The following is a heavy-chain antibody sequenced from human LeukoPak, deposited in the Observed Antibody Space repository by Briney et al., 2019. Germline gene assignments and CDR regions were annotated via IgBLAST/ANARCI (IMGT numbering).Heavy chain of an antibody. V-gene: IGHV1-2*02. CDR3: ARWGGSSSIAGFDY. J-gene: IGHJ4*02. CDR2: INPNSGGT. CDR1: GYTFTGYY. D-gene: IGHD6-6*01. Sequence: ASVKVSCKASGYTFTGYYMHWVRQAPGQGLEWMGWINPNSGGTNYAQKFQGRVTITRDTSASTAYMELSSLRSEDMAVYYCARWGGSSSIAGFDYWGQGTLVTVSS.